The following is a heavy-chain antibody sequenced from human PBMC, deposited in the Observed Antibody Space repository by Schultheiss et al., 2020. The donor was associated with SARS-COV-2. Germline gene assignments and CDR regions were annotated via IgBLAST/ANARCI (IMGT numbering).Heavy chain of an antibody. CDR1: GFTFKTYA. J-gene: IGHJ6*03. V-gene: IGHV3-23*01. CDR3: AKHEFYFYYSYMDV. Sequence: GGSLRLSCAASGFTFKTYAMSWVRQAPGKGLEWVSGISSTGSKTRYADSVTGRFTISRDNSKNTLYLQLNSLRAEDTAVYYCAKHEFYFYYSYMDVWGKGTTVTVSS. CDR2: ISSTGSKT. D-gene: IGHD3-10*01.